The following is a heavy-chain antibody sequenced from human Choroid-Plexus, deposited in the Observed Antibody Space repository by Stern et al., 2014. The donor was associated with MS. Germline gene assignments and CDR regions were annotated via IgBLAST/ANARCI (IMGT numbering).Heavy chain of an antibody. D-gene: IGHD2/OR15-2a*01. V-gene: IGHV3-30*18. CDR1: GFTFGSCA. J-gene: IGHJ5*02. CDR3: AKDRQYLTYFFDH. CDR2: VSYDGSNK. Sequence: VQLVESGGGVVQPGRPLRLSCVASGFTFGSCAMHWVRQAPGKGLEWGAGVSYDGSNKYYADSVKGRFTISRDNSQNTLYMQMSSLRPEDTAVYYCAKDRQYLTYFFDHWGQRSLVTVSS.